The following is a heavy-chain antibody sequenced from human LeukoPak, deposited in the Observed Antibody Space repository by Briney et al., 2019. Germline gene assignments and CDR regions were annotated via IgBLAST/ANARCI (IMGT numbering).Heavy chain of an antibody. V-gene: IGHV1-2*04. Sequence: ASVKVSCKASGYTFTGYYMHWVRQAPGQGLEWMGWINPNSGGTNYAQKFQGWVTMTRDTSISKAYMELSRLRSDDTAVYYCARGGATHPGYYYYGMDVWGQGTTVTVSS. CDR2: INPNSGGT. J-gene: IGHJ6*02. CDR3: ARGGATHPGYYYYGMDV. D-gene: IGHD3-16*01. CDR1: GYTFTGYY.